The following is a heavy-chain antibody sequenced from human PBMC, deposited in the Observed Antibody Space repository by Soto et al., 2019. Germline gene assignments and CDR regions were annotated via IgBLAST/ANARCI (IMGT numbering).Heavy chain of an antibody. CDR3: ARVSVDVPE. V-gene: IGHV1-2*02. CDR1: GPTFIAYY. CDR2: IDTKSGGT. Sequence: QLVQSGPEVKKPGASVRVSCKTSGPTFIAYYIHWVRQAPGQGLEWMGWIDTKSGGTTYEQKFLGRVTMTRDTSINTAYMDLNRLTSDDTAVYYCARVSVDVPEWGQGTLITVSS. D-gene: IGHD5-12*01. J-gene: IGHJ4*02.